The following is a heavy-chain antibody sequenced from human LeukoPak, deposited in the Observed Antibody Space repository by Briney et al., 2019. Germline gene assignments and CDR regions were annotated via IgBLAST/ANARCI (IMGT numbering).Heavy chain of an antibody. V-gene: IGHV3-9*01. CDR1: GFTFDDYA. J-gene: IGHJ4*02. Sequence: GRSLRLSCAASGFTFDDYAMHWVRQAPGKGLEWVSGISRNGGSICYADSVKGRFTISRDNAKNSLYLQLNSLRAEYTALYYFAKDISPGYRELDYWGQGTLVTVSS. CDR2: ISRNGGSI. CDR3: AKDISPGYRELDY. D-gene: IGHD5-18*01.